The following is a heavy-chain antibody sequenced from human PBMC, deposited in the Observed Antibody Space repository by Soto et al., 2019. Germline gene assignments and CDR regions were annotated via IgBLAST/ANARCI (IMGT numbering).Heavy chain of an antibody. CDR3: ASSYCTNGVCYSGFDY. J-gene: IGHJ4*02. D-gene: IGHD2-8*01. Sequence: PSETLSLTCTVSGGSISRYYWSWIRQPPGKGLEWIGYIYYSGSTNYNPSLKSRVTISVDTSKNQFSLKLSSVTAADTAVYYCASSYCTNGVCYSGFDYWGQGTLVTVSS. V-gene: IGHV4-59*01. CDR1: GGSISRYY. CDR2: IYYSGST.